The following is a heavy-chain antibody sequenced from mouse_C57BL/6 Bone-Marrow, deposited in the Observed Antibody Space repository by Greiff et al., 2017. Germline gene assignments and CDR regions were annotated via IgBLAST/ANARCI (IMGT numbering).Heavy chain of an antibody. V-gene: IGHV1-49*01. J-gene: IGHJ2*01. CDR3: ARTLITTVVAKGY. D-gene: IGHD1-1*01. Sequence: LKQSGAELVRPGSSVKLSCKDSYFAFMGSAMHWVKQRPGHGLEWIGSFTMYSDATEYSENFKGKATLTANTSSSTAYMELSSLTSEDSAVYYCARTLITTVVAKGYWGQGTTLTVTS. CDR1: YFAFMGSA. CDR2: FTMYSDAT.